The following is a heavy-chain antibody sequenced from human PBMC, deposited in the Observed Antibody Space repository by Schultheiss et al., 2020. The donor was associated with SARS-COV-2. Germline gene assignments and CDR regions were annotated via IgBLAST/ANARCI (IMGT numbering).Heavy chain of an antibody. J-gene: IGHJ6*02. CDR2: IYTSGST. CDR1: AASISSRSYY. D-gene: IGHD6-13*01. V-gene: IGHV4-61*02. Sequence: SQTLSLPCTVSAASISSRSYYWGWIRQPAGKGLEWIGRIYTSGSTNYNPSLKSRVTISVDTSKNQFSLKLSSVTAADTAVYYCARDPYSSSPDRYYYGMDVWGQGTTITVSS. CDR3: ARDPYSSSPDRYYYGMDV.